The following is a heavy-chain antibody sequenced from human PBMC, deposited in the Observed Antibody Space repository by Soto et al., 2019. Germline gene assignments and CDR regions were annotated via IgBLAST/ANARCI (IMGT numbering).Heavy chain of an antibody. V-gene: IGHV5-10-1*01. D-gene: IGHD6-13*01. CDR2: IDPSDSYT. CDR1: GYSFTSYW. Sequence: GESLKISCKGSGYSFTSYWISWVRQMPGKGLEWMGRIDPSDSYTNYSPSFQGHVTISADKSISTAYLQWSSLKASDTAMYYCARLAAAAVIGYGMDVWGQGTTVTVSS. J-gene: IGHJ6*02. CDR3: ARLAAAAVIGYGMDV.